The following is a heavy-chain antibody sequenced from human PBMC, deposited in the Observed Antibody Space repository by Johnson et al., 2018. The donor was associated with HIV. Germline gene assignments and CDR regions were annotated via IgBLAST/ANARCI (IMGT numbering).Heavy chain of an antibody. D-gene: IGHD1-1*01. Sequence: EVQVVESGGGVVQPGRSLRLSCAASGFTFNNYAMDWVRQAPGKGLEWVSYISSSGGTIYNADSLKGRFTISRNNAKNSLYLQMNSLRAEDTAVYFCATVWRNEGRHAFDIWGQGTMFTVSS. CDR3: ATVWRNEGRHAFDI. CDR2: ISSSGGTI. V-gene: IGHV3-48*04. J-gene: IGHJ3*02. CDR1: GFTFNNYA.